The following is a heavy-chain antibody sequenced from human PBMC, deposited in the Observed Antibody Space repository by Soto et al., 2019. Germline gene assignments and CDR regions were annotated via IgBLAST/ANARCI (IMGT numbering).Heavy chain of an antibody. J-gene: IGHJ4*02. CDR2: INHSGST. CDR1: GGSFSGYY. V-gene: IGHV4-34*01. Sequence: PSETLSLTCAVYGGSFSGYYWSWIRQPPGKGLEWIGEINHSGSTNYNPSLKSRVTISVDTSKNQFSLKLSSVTAADTAVYYCARVGLYCSSTSCYIGFYARPFDYWGQGTLVTVSS. CDR3: ARVGLYCSSTSCYIGFYARPFDY. D-gene: IGHD2-2*02.